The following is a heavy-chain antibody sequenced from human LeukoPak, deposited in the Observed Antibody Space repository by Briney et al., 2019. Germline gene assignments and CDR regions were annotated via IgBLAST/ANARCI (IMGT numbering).Heavy chain of an antibody. J-gene: IGHJ4*02. Sequence: SETLSPTCTVSGGSIISSSAYWGWLRQPPGKGLEWIGSIDYSKNTYYNPSLKSRFTVSADTSKNQYSLTLGSVSATDTAVYYCVSPRGFSYGYFDYWGQGTLVTVSS. CDR2: IDYSKNT. V-gene: IGHV4-39*01. CDR3: VSPRGFSYGYFDY. CDR1: GGSIISSSAY. D-gene: IGHD5-18*01.